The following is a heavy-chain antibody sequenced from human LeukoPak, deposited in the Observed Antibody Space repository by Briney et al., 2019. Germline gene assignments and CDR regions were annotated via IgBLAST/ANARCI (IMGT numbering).Heavy chain of an antibody. CDR1: GYSISRGYS. CDR2: IYHSGST. CDR3: AREDYYNSGGYYLDY. Sequence: KPSETLSLTCTVSGYSISRGYSWGWIRQPPGKGLEWIGNIYHSGSTNYSPSLKSRVTISVDTSKNQFSLKLSSVTAADTAVYLCAREDYYNSGGYYLDYWGQGTLVTVSS. J-gene: IGHJ4*02. D-gene: IGHD3-22*01. V-gene: IGHV4-38-2*02.